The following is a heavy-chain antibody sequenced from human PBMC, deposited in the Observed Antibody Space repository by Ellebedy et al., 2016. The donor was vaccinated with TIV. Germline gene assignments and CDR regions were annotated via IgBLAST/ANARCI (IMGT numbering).Heavy chain of an antibody. CDR3: ARGERISDSGYYDWKIFEK. V-gene: IGHV4-59*01. J-gene: IGHJ4*01. Sequence: MPSETLSLTCTVSGGSISNYYSSWIRQSPETGLEWIGYILSSGSTNYNPSLKSRVTISVATSKTQFSLNLSSVTTADTAVYFCARGERISDSGYYDWKIFEKWGQGTLVTVSS. D-gene: IGHD3-22*01. CDR2: ILSSGST. CDR1: GGSISNYY.